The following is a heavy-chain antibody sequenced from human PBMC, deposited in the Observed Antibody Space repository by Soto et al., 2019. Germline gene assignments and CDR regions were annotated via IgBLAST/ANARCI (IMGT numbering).Heavy chain of an antibody. J-gene: IGHJ4*02. CDR2: IYYSGST. Sequence: SETLSLTCTVSGGSISSGDYYWSWIRHPPGKGLEWIGYIYYSGSTYYNPSLKSRVTISVDTSKNQFSLKLSSVTAADTAVYYCARSGVIDYYFDYWGQGTLVTVSS. CDR3: ARSGVIDYYFDY. D-gene: IGHD3-16*02. CDR1: GGSISSGDYY. V-gene: IGHV4-30-4*01.